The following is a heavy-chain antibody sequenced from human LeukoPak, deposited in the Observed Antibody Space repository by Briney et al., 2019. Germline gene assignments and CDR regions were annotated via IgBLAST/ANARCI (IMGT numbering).Heavy chain of an antibody. CDR3: ARGRVRYFDWLPLDY. CDR1: GGTFSSYA. J-gene: IGHJ4*02. Sequence: SVKVSCKASGGTFSSYAISWVRQAPGQGLEWMGGIIPIFGTANYAQKFQGRVTITADESTSTAYMELSSLRSEDTAVYYCARGRVRYFDWLPLDYWGQGTLVTVSS. V-gene: IGHV1-69*01. CDR2: IIPIFGTA. D-gene: IGHD3-9*01.